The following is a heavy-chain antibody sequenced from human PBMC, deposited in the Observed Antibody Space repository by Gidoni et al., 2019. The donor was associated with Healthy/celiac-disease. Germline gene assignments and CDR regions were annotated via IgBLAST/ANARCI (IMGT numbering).Heavy chain of an antibody. Sequence: QVQLQQWGAGLLKPSETLSLTCAVYGGPFSGYYWSWLRQPPGKGLEWIGEINHSGSTNYNPSLKSRVTISVDTSKNQFSLKLSSVTAADTAVYYCARGREYLTYYDFWSGYEDYYYGMDVWGQGTTVTVSS. V-gene: IGHV4-34*01. D-gene: IGHD3-3*01. CDR3: ARGREYLTYYDFWSGYEDYYYGMDV. CDR2: INHSGST. CDR1: GGPFSGYY. J-gene: IGHJ6*02.